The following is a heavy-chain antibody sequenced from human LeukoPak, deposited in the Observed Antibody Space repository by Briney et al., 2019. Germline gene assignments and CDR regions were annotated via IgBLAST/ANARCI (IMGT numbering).Heavy chain of an antibody. CDR1: GFTFSSYG. J-gene: IGHJ5*02. V-gene: IGHV3-30*18. CDR3: AKRGRFAGNWFDP. D-gene: IGHD3-10*01. CDR2: ISYDGSNK. Sequence: GGSLRLSCAASGFTFSSYGMHWARQAPGKGLEWVAVISYDGSNKYYADSVKGRFTISRDNSKNTLYLQMNSLRAEDTAVYYCAKRGRFAGNWFDPWGQGTLVTVSS.